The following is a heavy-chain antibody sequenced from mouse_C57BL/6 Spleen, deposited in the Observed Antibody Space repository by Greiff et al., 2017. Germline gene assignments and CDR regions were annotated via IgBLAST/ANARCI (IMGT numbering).Heavy chain of an antibody. D-gene: IGHD1-1*01. Sequence: EVMLVESGGGLVKPGGSLKLSCAASGFTFSSYTMSWVRQTPEKRLEWVATISGGGGNTYYPDSVQGRFTISRDNAKTTLYLQMSSLRYADTALYYCARELLRFYAMDYWGQGTSVTVSS. J-gene: IGHJ4*01. CDR2: ISGGGGNT. CDR3: ARELLRFYAMDY. CDR1: GFTFSSYT. V-gene: IGHV5-9*01.